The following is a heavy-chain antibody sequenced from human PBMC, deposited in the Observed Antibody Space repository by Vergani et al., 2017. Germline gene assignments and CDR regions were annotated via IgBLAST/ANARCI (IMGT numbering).Heavy chain of an antibody. V-gene: IGHV3-23*01. CDR3: AKDIRKWELLGGWFDP. CDR1: GFTFSSYA. J-gene: IGHJ5*02. Sequence: EVQLLESGGGLVQPGGSLRLSCAASGFTFSSYAMSWVRQAPGKGLEWVSAISGSGGSTYYADSVKGRFTISRDNSKNTLYLQMNSLSAEDTAVYYCAKDIRKWELLGGWFDPWGQGTLVTVSS. D-gene: IGHD1-26*01. CDR2: ISGSGGST.